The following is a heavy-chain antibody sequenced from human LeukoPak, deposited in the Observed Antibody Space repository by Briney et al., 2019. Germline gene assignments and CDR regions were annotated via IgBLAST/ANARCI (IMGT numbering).Heavy chain of an antibody. D-gene: IGHD6-19*01. J-gene: IGHJ4*02. CDR3: ARDHTKAVAGRGYYFDY. CDR2: IYSGGST. Sequence: GGSLRLSCAASGFTFSSYWMSWVRQAPGKGLEWVSVIYSGGSTYYADSVKGRFTISRDNSKNTLYLQMNSLRAEDTAVYYCARDHTKAVAGRGYYFDYWGQGTLVTVSS. CDR1: GFTFSSYW. V-gene: IGHV3-53*01.